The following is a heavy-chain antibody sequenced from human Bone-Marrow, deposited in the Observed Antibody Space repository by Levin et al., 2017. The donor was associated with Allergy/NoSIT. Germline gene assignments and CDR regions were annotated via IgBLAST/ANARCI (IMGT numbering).Heavy chain of an antibody. J-gene: IGHJ4*02. Sequence: GESLKISCIASGFTFSKYSMNWVRQAPGKGLEWVSSITSSGNYIYYADSVKGRFTISRDSAKNSLYLHMNSLRAEDAAVYYCARGPSLDYWGQGTPVTVSS. V-gene: IGHV3-21*01. CDR1: GFTFSKYS. CDR3: ARGPSLDY. CDR2: ITSSGNYI.